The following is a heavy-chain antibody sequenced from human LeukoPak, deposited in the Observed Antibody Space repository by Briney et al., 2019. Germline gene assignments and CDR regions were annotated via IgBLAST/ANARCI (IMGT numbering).Heavy chain of an antibody. CDR2: ISGSGGST. CDR1: GSTFSSYA. CDR3: AKKSGSYYNYFDY. Sequence: GGYLRLSCAASGSTFSSYAMSWVRQAPGKGLEWVSAISGSGGSTYYADSVKGRFTISRDNSKNTLYLQMNSLRAEDTAVYYCAKKSGSYYNYFDYWGQGTLVTVSS. D-gene: IGHD1-26*01. V-gene: IGHV3-23*01. J-gene: IGHJ4*02.